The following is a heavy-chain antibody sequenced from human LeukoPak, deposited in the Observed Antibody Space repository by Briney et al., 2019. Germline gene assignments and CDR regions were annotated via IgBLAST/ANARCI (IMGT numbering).Heavy chain of an antibody. CDR3: ARTYSGRYWAFDY. CDR2: IYPGDSDT. J-gene: IGHJ4*02. D-gene: IGHD1-26*01. Sequence: GESLKISCKGSGYSFTSYWIGWVRQMPGKGLEWMGIIYPGDSDTRYSPSFQGQVTISADKSISTAYLQWGSLKASDTAMYYCARTYSGRYWAFDYWGQGTLVTVSS. CDR1: GYSFTSYW. V-gene: IGHV5-51*01.